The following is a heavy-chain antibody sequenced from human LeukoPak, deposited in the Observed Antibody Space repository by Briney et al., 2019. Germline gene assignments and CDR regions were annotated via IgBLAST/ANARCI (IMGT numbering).Heavy chain of an antibody. Sequence: PSETLSLICTVSGGSISSGDYYWSWIRQPPGKGLEWIGYIYYSGSTYYNPSLKSRVTISVDTSKNQFSLKLSSVTAADTAVYYCARERRKRWLQPIDYWGQGTLVTVSS. CDR2: IYYSGST. V-gene: IGHV4-30-4*01. J-gene: IGHJ4*02. D-gene: IGHD5-24*01. CDR3: ARERRKRWLQPIDY. CDR1: GGSISSGDYY.